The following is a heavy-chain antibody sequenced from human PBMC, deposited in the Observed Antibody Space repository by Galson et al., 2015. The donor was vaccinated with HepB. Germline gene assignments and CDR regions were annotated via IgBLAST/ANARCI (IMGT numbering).Heavy chain of an antibody. CDR1: GGSISSGGYY. Sequence: TLSLTCTVSGGSISSGGYYWSWIRQHPGKGLEWIGYIYYSGSTYYNPSLKSRVTISVDTSKNQFSLKLSSVTAADTAVYYCAREQPIWFGEFTKWGQGTLVTVSS. CDR2: IYYSGST. CDR3: AREQPIWFGEFTK. D-gene: IGHD3-10*01. V-gene: IGHV4-31*03. J-gene: IGHJ4*02.